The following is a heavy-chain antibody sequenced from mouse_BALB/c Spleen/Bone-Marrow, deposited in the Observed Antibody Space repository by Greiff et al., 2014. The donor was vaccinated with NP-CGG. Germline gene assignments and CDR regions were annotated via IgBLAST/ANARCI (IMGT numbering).Heavy chain of an antibody. J-gene: IGHJ3*01. D-gene: IGHD2-4*01. CDR2: INSNGGST. CDR1: GFTFSSYG. CDR3: GGDNYYDYDGFAY. V-gene: IGHV5-6-3*01. Sequence: EVQLVESGGGLVQPGGSLKISCAASGFTFSSYGMSWVRQTPDKRLDLVATINSNGGSTYYPDSVKGRFTISRDNAKNTLYLQMSSLKSEDTAMYYCGGDNYYDYDGFAYWGQGTLVTVSA.